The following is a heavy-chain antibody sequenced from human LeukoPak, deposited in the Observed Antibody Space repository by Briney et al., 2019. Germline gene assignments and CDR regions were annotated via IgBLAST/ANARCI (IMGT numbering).Heavy chain of an antibody. CDR3: ARKEGDLGYCSGASCGDFDY. D-gene: IGHD2-15*01. V-gene: IGHV3-33*01. CDR1: GFTFSSYG. Sequence: GGSLRLSXVASGFTFSSYGMHWVRQAPGKGLEWVAVIWYDGSNKRYADSVKGRFTISRDNSKNTLYLQMNSLRVEDTAFYYCARKEGDLGYCSGASCGDFDYWGQGTLVTVSS. CDR2: IWYDGSNK. J-gene: IGHJ4*02.